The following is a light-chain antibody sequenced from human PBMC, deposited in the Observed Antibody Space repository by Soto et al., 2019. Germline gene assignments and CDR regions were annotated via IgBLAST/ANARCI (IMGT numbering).Light chain of an antibody. CDR1: QSVSSY. CDR3: QQRGNWPYT. J-gene: IGKJ2*01. Sequence: EIVLTQSPGTLSLSPGERATLSCRASQSVSSYLAWYQQRPGQAPRLLIFDASNRATGIPARFSGSGSGTDFTLTISRLEPEDFAVYYCQQRGNWPYTFGQGTKVEIK. V-gene: IGKV3-11*01. CDR2: DAS.